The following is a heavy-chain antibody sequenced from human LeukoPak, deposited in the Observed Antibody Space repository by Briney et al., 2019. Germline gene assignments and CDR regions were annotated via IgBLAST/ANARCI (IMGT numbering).Heavy chain of an antibody. V-gene: IGHV3-33*01. CDR2: IWYDGSNK. J-gene: IGHJ4*02. Sequence: PGGSLRLSCVASGFTFYNYGIHWVRQAPGKGLEWVTVIWYDGSNKYYADPVQGRFTISRDNSKNTVYLEMNGLKVEDTALYYCARESYGSGSYPYFDSWGQGALVTVSS. D-gene: IGHD3-10*01. CDR1: GFTFYNYG. CDR3: ARESYGSGSYPYFDS.